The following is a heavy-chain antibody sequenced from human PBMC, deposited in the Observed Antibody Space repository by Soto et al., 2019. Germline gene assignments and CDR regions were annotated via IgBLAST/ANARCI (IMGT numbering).Heavy chain of an antibody. J-gene: IGHJ2*01. CDR2: ISAYNGNT. V-gene: IGHV1-18*01. Sequence: ASVKVSCQASGYIFTNYYIHWVRQAPGQGLEWMALISAYNGNTNCAQKFQGRVTMTTDTSTSTAYMELRSLRSDDTAVYYCARVYGDYVWYFDLWGRGTLVTVSS. D-gene: IGHD4-17*01. CDR3: ARVYGDYVWYFDL. CDR1: GYIFTNYY.